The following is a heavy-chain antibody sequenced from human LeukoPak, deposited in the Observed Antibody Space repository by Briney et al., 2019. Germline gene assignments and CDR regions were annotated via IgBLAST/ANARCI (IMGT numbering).Heavy chain of an antibody. CDR1: GYTFTSYD. V-gene: IGHV1-8*01. Sequence: ASVKVSYRASGYTFTSYDINWVRQATGQGLEWMGWMNPNSGNTGYAQKFQGRVTMTRNTSISTAYMELSSLRSEDTAVYYCARAPLRKRSAAGPFDYWGQGTLVTVSS. CDR3: ARAPLRKRSAAGPFDY. CDR2: MNPNSGNT. D-gene: IGHD6-13*01. J-gene: IGHJ4*02.